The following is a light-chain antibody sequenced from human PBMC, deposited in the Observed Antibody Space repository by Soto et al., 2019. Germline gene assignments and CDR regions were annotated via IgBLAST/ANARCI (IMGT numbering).Light chain of an antibody. CDR2: AAT. CDR1: DNIAKY. CDR3: QESYSAPPWT. J-gene: IGKJ1*01. V-gene: IGKV1-39*01. Sequence: DIQTTQSPSSLSASVGDRVTITCRTSDNIAKYLNWYQQKPGQAPKVLIVAATNLKSGVPTRFSGSGFGTDFTIPVNNLQPEDFVTYYCQESYSAPPWTFGQGIKVEVK.